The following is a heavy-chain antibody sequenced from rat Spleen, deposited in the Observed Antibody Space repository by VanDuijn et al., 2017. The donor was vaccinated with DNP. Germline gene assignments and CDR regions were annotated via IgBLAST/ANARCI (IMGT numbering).Heavy chain of an antibody. V-gene: IGHV5-19*01. CDR2: ISPSGGGT. J-gene: IGHJ3*01. CDR3: STSTSHKWFAY. CDR1: GFTFSNYG. Sequence: EVRLVESGGDLVQPGRSLKVSCAASGFTFSNYGMHWIRQAPTKGLEWVTSISPSGGGTYYRDSVKGRFTISRDNSNRTLYLQMDSVRSEDTATYYGSTSTSHKWFAYWGQGALVTVSS.